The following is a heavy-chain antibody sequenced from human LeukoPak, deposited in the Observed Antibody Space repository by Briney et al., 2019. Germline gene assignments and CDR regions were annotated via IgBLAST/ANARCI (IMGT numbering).Heavy chain of an antibody. J-gene: IGHJ6*02. Sequence: PGGSLRLSCTASGFTFSSYAMSWVRQAPGKGLEWVSAISGSGGSTYYADSVKGRFTISRDNSKNTLYLQMNSLRAEDTAVYYCAKDGVYSSSWYFYYYYGMDVWGQGTTVTVSS. CDR2: ISGSGGST. CDR1: GFTFSSYA. CDR3: AKDGVYSSSWYFYYYYGMDV. D-gene: IGHD6-13*01. V-gene: IGHV3-23*01.